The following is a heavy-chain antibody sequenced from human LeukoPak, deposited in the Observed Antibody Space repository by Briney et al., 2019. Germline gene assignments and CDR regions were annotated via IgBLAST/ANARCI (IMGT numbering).Heavy chain of an antibody. V-gene: IGHV4-4*07. J-gene: IGHJ3*02. CDR2: VYTSGST. Sequence: SETLSLTCTVAGGSISNYYWNWIRQAAGKGPEWIGRVYTSGSTNYNPSLKSRVTISVDTSKNQFSLRLSSVTAADTAVYYCARNAFDIWGQGTMVTVSS. CDR1: GGSISNYY. CDR3: ARNAFDI.